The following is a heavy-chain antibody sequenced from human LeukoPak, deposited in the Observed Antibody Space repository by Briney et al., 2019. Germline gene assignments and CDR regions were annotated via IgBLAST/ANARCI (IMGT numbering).Heavy chain of an antibody. CDR3: ARVGYSSSWYLGYMDV. D-gene: IGHD6-13*01. J-gene: IGHJ6*03. Sequence: ASVKVSCMASGYTFTGYYMHWVRQAPGQGLEWMGWINCNSGGTNYAQKFQGRVTMTRDTSISTAYMELSRLRSDDTAVYYCARVGYSSSWYLGYMDVWGKGTTVTISS. CDR2: INCNSGGT. CDR1: GYTFTGYY. V-gene: IGHV1-2*02.